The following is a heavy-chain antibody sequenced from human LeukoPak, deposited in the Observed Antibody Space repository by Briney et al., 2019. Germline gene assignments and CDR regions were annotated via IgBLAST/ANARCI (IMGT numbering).Heavy chain of an antibody. CDR1: GFTFHHYA. V-gene: IGHV3-9*01. D-gene: IGHD5-12*01. CDR2: ISWNSAYI. Sequence: SLRLSCAASGFTFHHYAIHWVRQVPGKGPEWVSGISWNSAYIGYADSVKGRFTISRDNAKNSVYLQMNSLRAEDTALYYCAKDKAPLYSGYDWDLDFWGQGTMVTVSS. CDR3: AKDKAPLYSGYDWDLDF. J-gene: IGHJ4*02.